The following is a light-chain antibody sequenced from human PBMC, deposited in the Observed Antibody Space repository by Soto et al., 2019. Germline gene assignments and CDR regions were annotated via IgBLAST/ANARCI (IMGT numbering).Light chain of an antibody. CDR3: QQHNNWPPLT. J-gene: IGKJ4*01. CDR1: QSVSNN. CDR2: RAS. Sequence: EVVMTQSPATLSVSPGESATLSCRASQSVSNNLAWYQQKPGQPPRLLIYRASTRAAGIPARFSGSGSGTEFTLTISSLHSEDFALYYCQQHNNWPPLTFGGGTKVEIK. V-gene: IGKV3-15*01.